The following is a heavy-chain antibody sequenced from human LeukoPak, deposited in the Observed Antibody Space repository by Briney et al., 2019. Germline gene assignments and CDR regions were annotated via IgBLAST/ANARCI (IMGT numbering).Heavy chain of an antibody. CDR3: ARDPPITIFGVVPGDY. CDR1: GFTFSSYG. CDR2: IWYDGSNK. Sequence: PGRSLGLSCAASGFTFSSYGMHWVRQAPGKGLEWVAVIWYDGSNKYYADSVKGRFTISRDNSKNTLYLQMNSLRAEDTAVYYCARDPPITIFGVVPGDYWGQGTLVTVSS. D-gene: IGHD3-3*01. J-gene: IGHJ4*02. V-gene: IGHV3-33*01.